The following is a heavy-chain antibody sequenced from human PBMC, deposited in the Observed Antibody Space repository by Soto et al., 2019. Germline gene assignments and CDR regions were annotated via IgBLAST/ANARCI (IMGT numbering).Heavy chain of an antibody. V-gene: IGHV1-18*01. D-gene: IGHD3-16*01. CDR3: ARDAGVSGELYY. Sequence: ASVKVSCKASGYTFTSYAMHWVRQAPGQGLEWMGWISAYNGNTNYAQKLQGRVTMTTDTSTSTAYMELRSLRSDDTAVYYCARDAGVSGELYYWGQGTLVTVSS. CDR2: ISAYNGNT. CDR1: GYTFTSYA. J-gene: IGHJ4*02.